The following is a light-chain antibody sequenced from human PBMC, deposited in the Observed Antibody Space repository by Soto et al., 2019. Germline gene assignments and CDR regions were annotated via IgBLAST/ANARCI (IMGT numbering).Light chain of an antibody. CDR1: QSVSSVY. CDR2: SAS. Sequence: EIVLTQSPGTLSLSPGEGATLSCRASQSVSSVYLAWYQQKPGQAPRLLIYSASTRAAGIPDRFSGSGSGTDFTLTISRLEPADFAVYYCQQYSSSLYTFGQGTKLEIK. V-gene: IGKV3-20*01. CDR3: QQYSSSLYT. J-gene: IGKJ2*01.